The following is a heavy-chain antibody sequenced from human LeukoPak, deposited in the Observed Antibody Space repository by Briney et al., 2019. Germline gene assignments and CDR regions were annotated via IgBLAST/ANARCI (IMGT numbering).Heavy chain of an antibody. D-gene: IGHD3-10*01. CDR1: GGSISSYY. V-gene: IGHV4-4*07. Sequence: SETLSLTCTVSGGSISSYYWSWIRQPAGKGLEWIGRIYTSGSTNYNPSLKSRVTMSVDTSKNQFSLKLSSVTAADTAVYYCAREVNMVRGVIITKYYYYYYMDVWGKGTTVTASS. CDR2: IYTSGST. J-gene: IGHJ6*03. CDR3: AREVNMVRGVIITKYYYYYYMDV.